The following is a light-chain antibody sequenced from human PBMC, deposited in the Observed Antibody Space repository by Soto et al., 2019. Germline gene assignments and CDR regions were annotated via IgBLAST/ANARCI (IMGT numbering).Light chain of an antibody. Sequence: EIVMTQSPATLSVSPGXRVTLSCRASQSVRSNLAWYQQKPGQVPRVLIYGASTRAIGIPDRFSGSGSGTEFTLTISSLQSEDFAVYYCQHYNNLWGFGGGTKVEIK. CDR1: QSVRSN. V-gene: IGKV3-15*01. CDR2: GAS. J-gene: IGKJ4*01. CDR3: QHYNNLWG.